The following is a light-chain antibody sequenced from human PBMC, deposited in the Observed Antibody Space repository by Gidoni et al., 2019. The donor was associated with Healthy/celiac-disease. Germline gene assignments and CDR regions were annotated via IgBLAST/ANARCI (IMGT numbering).Light chain of an antibody. V-gene: IGKV1-39*01. CDR1: QSISSY. CDR3: QQSYSTPRT. CDR2: AAS. J-gene: IGKJ1*01. Sequence: DIQMTQSPSSLSASVGDRVTITCRASQSISSYLNWYQQKPGKAPKLLIYAASSLKSGVPSRFIGSGSGTDFTLTISSLQPEDFATYYCQQSYSTPRTFGQGTKVEIK.